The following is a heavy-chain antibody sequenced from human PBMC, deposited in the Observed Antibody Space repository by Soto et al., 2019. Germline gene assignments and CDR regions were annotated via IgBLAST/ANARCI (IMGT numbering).Heavy chain of an antibody. CDR3: ARKPPSAIQGWAFGMDV. D-gene: IGHD2-21*01. CDR1: GFSISSHY. V-gene: IGHV3-53*02. CDR2: TFSGGNT. J-gene: IGHJ6*02. Sequence: ELQLVETGGGLIQTGGSLRLSCAASGFSISSHYIAWVRQPPGKGLEWVSTTFSGGNTEYAASVKGRCSISRDNYKITLYLQMDNLRVEDTAVYYCARKPPSAIQGWAFGMDVWGQGTTVSVSS.